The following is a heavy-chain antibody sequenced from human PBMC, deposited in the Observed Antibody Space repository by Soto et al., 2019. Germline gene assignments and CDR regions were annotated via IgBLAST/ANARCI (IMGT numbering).Heavy chain of an antibody. CDR2: IYYSGST. D-gene: IGHD1-1*01. V-gene: IGHV4-59*08. CDR1: GGSISSYY. CDR3: ARWEQTMDV. J-gene: IGHJ6*03. Sequence: SETLSLTCTVSGGSISSYYWSWIRQPPGKGLEWIGYIYYSGSTNYNPSLKSRVTISVDTSKNQFSLKLSSVTAADTAMYYCARWEQTMDVWGKGTTVTVSS.